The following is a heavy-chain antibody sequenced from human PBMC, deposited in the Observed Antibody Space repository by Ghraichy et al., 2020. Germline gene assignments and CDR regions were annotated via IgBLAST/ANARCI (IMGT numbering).Heavy chain of an antibody. Sequence: SETLSLTCAVYGGSFSGYYWTWIRQPPGKGLEWIGEINHSGSTNYNPSLKSRVTISVDTSKNQFSLKLSSVTAADTAVYYCATYVAAAGGSYWYFDLWGRGTLVTVSS. CDR3: ATYVAAAGGSYWYFDL. CDR2: INHSGST. J-gene: IGHJ2*01. CDR1: GGSFSGYY. V-gene: IGHV4-34*01. D-gene: IGHD6-13*01.